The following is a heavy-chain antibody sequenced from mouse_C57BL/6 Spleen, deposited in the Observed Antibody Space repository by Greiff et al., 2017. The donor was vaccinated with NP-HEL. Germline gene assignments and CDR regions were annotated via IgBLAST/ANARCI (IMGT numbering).Heavy chain of an antibody. Sequence: QVQLQQPGAELVKPGASVKLSCKASGYTFTSYWMQWVKQRPGQGLEWIGEIDPSDSYTNYNQKFKGKATLTVDTSSSTAYVQLSSLTSEDSAVYYCARGVFDYWGQGTTLTVSS. J-gene: IGHJ2*01. CDR1: GYTFTSYW. V-gene: IGHV1-50*01. CDR3: ARGVFDY. CDR2: IDPSDSYT.